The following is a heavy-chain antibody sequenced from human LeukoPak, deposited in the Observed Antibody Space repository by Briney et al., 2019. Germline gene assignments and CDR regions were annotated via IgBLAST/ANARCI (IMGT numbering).Heavy chain of an antibody. Sequence: SETLSLTCTVSGDSISTYSWNWIRQPAGKGLEWIGRVYSTGSTSYNPSLKTRVTMSIDTSKNQLSLKVRSVSAADTAVYYCARESTVSASRYYYYCMDVWGNGTTVTVSS. V-gene: IGHV4-4*07. D-gene: IGHD4-11*01. CDR2: VYSTGST. CDR1: GDSISTYS. J-gene: IGHJ6*03. CDR3: ARESTVSASRYYYYCMDV.